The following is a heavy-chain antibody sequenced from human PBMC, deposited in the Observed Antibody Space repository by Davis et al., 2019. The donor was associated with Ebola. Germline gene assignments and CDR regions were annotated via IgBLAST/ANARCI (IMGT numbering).Heavy chain of an antibody. J-gene: IGHJ4*02. Sequence: PGGSLRLSCGASGFTFSQYNINWARQAPGKGLEWISHISSSSYLMLYADSVKGRFTASRDNAKNSLFLQMNSLRDEGTAVYYCAREDYGSGGDYLDLWGQGTMVTVSP. CDR3: AREDYGSGGDYLDL. CDR1: GFTFSQYN. V-gene: IGHV3-48*02. CDR2: ISSSSYLM. D-gene: IGHD3-16*01.